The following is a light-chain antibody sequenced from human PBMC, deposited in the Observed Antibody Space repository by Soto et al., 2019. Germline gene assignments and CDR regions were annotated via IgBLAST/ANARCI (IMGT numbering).Light chain of an antibody. Sequence: EIVLTQFPATLSLSPGDGATLSCRASQSVSSYLAWYQQKRGQAPRLLIYDSSNRATGIPARFSGSGSGTDVSLIISSLEPEDFAVYYCQQRSVWPLTLGGGTKVDIK. CDR1: QSVSSY. J-gene: IGKJ4*01. CDR2: DSS. CDR3: QQRSVWPLT. V-gene: IGKV3-11*01.